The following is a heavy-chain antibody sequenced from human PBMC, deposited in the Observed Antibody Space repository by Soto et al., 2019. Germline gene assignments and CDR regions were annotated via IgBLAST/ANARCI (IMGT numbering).Heavy chain of an antibody. D-gene: IGHD3-22*01. CDR3: APAHDACGFYLFGY. J-gene: IGHJ4*02. Sequence: PGGSLRLSCAPSGLTFSNYSMNWVRQAPGKGLEWVSSISGSGHITYYAASAKGRFTTSRDNSKNTLFLLMNSLRAEDTAIYYCAPAHDACGFYLFGYWGQGTLVTVSS. CDR2: ISGSGHIT. CDR1: GLTFSNYS. V-gene: IGHV3-23*01.